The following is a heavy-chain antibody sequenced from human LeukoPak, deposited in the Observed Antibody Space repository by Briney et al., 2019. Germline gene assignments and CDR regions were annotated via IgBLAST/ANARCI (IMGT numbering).Heavy chain of an antibody. D-gene: IGHD3-10*01. V-gene: IGHV3-30*02. CDR3: AKVARPMVRGYHDY. CDR1: GFTFSSYG. CDR2: IRYDGSNK. Sequence: GSLRLSCAASGFTFSSYGMHWVRQAPGKGLEWVAFIRYDGSNKYYADSVKGRFTISRDNSKNTLYLQMNSLRAEDTAVYYCAKVARPMVRGYHDYWGQGTLVTVSS. J-gene: IGHJ4*02.